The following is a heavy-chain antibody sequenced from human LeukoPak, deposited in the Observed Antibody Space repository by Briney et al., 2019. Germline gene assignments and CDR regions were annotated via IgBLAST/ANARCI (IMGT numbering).Heavy chain of an antibody. CDR3: AREEYDSSGYYFDY. J-gene: IGHJ4*02. CDR1: GFTVSSNY. CDR2: IYSGGST. V-gene: IGHV3-53*01. Sequence: GGSLRLSCAASGFTVSSNYMSWVRQAPGKGLEWVSVIYSGGSTYYADSVKGRFTISRDNSKNTLYLQVNSLRAEDTAVYYCAREEYDSSGYYFDYWGQGTLVTVSS. D-gene: IGHD3-22*01.